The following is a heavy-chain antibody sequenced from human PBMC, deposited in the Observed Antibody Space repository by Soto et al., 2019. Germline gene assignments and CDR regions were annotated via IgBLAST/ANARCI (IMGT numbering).Heavy chain of an antibody. Sequence: GESLKISCKGSGYSFTSYWIGWVRQMPRKGLEWMGIIYPGDSDTRYSPSFQGQVTISADKSISTAYLQWSSLKASDTAMYYCARHVATVKRYYYYYYGMDVWGQGTTVTVSS. CDR2: IYPGDSDT. J-gene: IGHJ6*02. CDR1: GYSFTSYW. D-gene: IGHD4-17*01. V-gene: IGHV5-51*01. CDR3: ARHVATVKRYYYYYYGMDV.